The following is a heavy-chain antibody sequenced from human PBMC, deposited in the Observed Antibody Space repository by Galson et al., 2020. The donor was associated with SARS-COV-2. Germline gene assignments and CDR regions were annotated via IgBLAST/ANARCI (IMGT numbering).Heavy chain of an antibody. J-gene: IGHJ2*01. V-gene: IGHV4-59*01. CDR3: ARAQPYDYIWGTYRPGYFDL. CDR1: GGSISGGH. CDR2: TPARGRA. D-gene: IGHD3-16*02. Sequence: SETLSPTCTVFGGSISGGHWAWNRQPPGKGRGWIAYTPARGRATYRPAINSRPTIPVDTPKNQVSLELRSVTAADTAVYSCARAQPYDYIWGTYRPGYFDLWGRGTLVTVSS.